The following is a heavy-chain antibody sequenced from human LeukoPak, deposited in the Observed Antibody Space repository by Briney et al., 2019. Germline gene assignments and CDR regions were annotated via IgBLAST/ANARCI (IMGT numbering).Heavy chain of an antibody. J-gene: IGHJ6*02. CDR1: GYTFTSYG. D-gene: IGHD5-12*01. CDR3: ARDVHRSPNTGGYSGYDPSYYYYGMDV. V-gene: IGHV1-18*01. CDR2: ISAYNGNT. Sequence: ASVKVSCKASGYTFTSYGITWVRQAPGQGLEWMGWISAYNGNTNYPQKLQGRVTMTTDTSTSTAYMELRSLRSDDTAVYYCARDVHRSPNTGGYSGYDPSYYYYGMDVWGQGTTVTVSS.